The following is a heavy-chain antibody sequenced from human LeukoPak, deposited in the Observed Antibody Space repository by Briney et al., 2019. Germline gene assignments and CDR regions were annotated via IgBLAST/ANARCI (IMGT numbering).Heavy chain of an antibody. CDR1: GYTFTSYY. D-gene: IGHD6-19*01. J-gene: IGHJ4*02. CDR3: ARDWRTLGYSSGWSPGYFDY. Sequence: ASVKVSCKASGYTFTSYYMHWVRQAPGQGPEWMGIINPSGGSTSYAQKFQGRVTMTRDTSTSTVYMELSSLRSEDTAVYYCARDWRTLGYSSGWSPGYFDYWGQGTLVTVSS. V-gene: IGHV1-46*01. CDR2: INPSGGST.